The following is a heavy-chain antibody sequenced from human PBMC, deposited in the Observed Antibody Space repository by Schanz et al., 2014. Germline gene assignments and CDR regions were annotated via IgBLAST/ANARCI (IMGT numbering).Heavy chain of an antibody. D-gene: IGHD6-25*01. CDR1: GFTFSSYA. CDR2: ISSGGGST. CDR3: AKVRYSSGWRGDYFDE. J-gene: IGHJ4*02. Sequence: EVQLLESGGGLVQPGGSLRLSCAASGFTFSSYAMSWVRQAPGKGLEWVSSISSGGGSTYYADSVKGRFTISRDNSKNTLFLQMNSLRPEDTAVYYCAKVRYSSGWRGDYFDEWGQGTLVTVAS. V-gene: IGHV3-23*01.